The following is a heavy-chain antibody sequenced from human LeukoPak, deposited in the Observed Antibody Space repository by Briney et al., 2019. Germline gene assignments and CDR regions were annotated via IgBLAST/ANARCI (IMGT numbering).Heavy chain of an antibody. V-gene: IGHV4-30-2*01. CDR1: GGSISSGGYY. CDR2: IYHSGST. D-gene: IGHD3-9*01. J-gene: IGHJ3*02. Sequence: SQTLSLTCTVSGGSISSGGYYWSWIRQPPGKGLEWIGYIYHSGSTYYNPSLKSRVTISVDRSKNQFSLKLSSVTAADTAVYYCARVPHEYYDISTGYYRDAFDIWGQGTMVTVSS. CDR3: ARVPHEYYDISTGYYRDAFDI.